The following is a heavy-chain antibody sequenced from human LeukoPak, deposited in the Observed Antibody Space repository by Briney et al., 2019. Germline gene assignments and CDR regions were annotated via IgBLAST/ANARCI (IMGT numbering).Heavy chain of an antibody. D-gene: IGHD2-21*02. Sequence: SETLSLTCTVSGGSISSYYWSWIRQPAGKGLEWIGRIYTSGSTNYNPSLKSRVTMSVDTFKNQFSLKLSSVTAADTAVYYCARDNVVVTAIPFDYWGQGTLVTVSS. CDR2: IYTSGST. J-gene: IGHJ4*02. CDR1: GGSISSYY. CDR3: ARDNVVVTAIPFDY. V-gene: IGHV4-4*07.